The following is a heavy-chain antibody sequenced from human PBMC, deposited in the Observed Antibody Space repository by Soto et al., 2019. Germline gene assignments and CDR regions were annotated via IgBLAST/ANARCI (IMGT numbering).Heavy chain of an antibody. CDR3: VRDSTFYYDSSGYYGVSHFDY. CDR2: IYYSGST. Sequence: SETLSLTCTVSGGSISSGGYYWSWIRQHPGKGLEWIGYIYYSGSTYYNPSLKSRVTISVDTSKNQFSLKLSSVTAADKAVYYCVRDSTFYYDSSGYYGVSHFDYWGQGTLVTVSS. V-gene: IGHV4-31*03. J-gene: IGHJ4*02. D-gene: IGHD3-22*01. CDR1: GGSISSGGYY.